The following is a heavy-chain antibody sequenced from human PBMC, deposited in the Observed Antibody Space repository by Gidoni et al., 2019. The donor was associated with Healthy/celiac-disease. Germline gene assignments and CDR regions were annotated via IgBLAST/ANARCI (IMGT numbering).Heavy chain of an antibody. D-gene: IGHD3-10*01. CDR3: AKRGQNWYFDL. CDR2: ISGSGGST. CDR1: GFTFSSYA. V-gene: IGHV3-23*01. J-gene: IGHJ2*01. Sequence: EVQLLESGGGLVQPGGSLSLSCAASGFTFSSYAMSWVRQAPGKGLEWVSAISGSGGSTYYAASVKGRFTISRDNSKNTLYLQMNSLGAEDTAVYYCAKRGQNWYFDLWGRGTLVTVSS.